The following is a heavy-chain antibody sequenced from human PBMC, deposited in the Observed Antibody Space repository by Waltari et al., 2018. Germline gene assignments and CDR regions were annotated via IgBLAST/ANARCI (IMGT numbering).Heavy chain of an antibody. CDR2: IKEDGSEK. V-gene: IGHV3-7*03. D-gene: IGHD4-17*01. CDR3: ARGHYGDYV. Sequence: EVKLAESGGGLVQPGGSLRLSCAASGFTFNTFWMSWVRQAPGKGLEGVAKIKEDGSEKQYVDSVMGRFTISRDNAKNSVYLQMNSLRAEDTAMYYCARGHYGDYVWGQGTLVTVSS. J-gene: IGHJ4*02. CDR1: GFTFNTFW.